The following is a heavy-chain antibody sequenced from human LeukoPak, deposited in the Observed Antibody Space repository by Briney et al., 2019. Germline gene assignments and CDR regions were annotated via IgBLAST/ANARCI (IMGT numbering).Heavy chain of an antibody. CDR2: IYYSGST. Sequence: SETLSLTCTVSGGSISSYYWSWIRQPPGKGLEWIGYIYYSGSTNYNPSLKSRVTISVDTSKNQFSLKLSSVTAADTAVYYCARESRSGSYFDYWGQGTLVTVSS. CDR3: ARESRSGSYFDY. D-gene: IGHD1-26*01. CDR1: GGSISSYY. V-gene: IGHV4-59*01. J-gene: IGHJ4*02.